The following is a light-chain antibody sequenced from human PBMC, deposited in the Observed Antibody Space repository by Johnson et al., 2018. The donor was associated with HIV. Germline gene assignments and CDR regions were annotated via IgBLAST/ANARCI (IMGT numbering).Light chain of an antibody. J-gene: IGLJ1*01. V-gene: IGLV1-51*02. CDR1: SSNIGNNY. Sequence: QSVLTQPPSVSAAPGQKVTISCSGSSSNIGNNYISWYQQLPGTAPKLLIYENNKRPSGIPDRFSGSKSGTSATLGITGLQTGDEADYYGGTWDSSLLYVFGTGTKVTVL. CDR2: ENN. CDR3: GTWDSSLLYV.